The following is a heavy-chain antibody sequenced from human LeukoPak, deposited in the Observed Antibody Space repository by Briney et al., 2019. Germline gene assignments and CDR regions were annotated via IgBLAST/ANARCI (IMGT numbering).Heavy chain of an antibody. Sequence: GESLKISCKGSGYSFTSYWIGWVRQMPGEGLEWMGVIYPGDSDTRYTPPFQGQVTISADKSISTAYLPWSGLKASDTAMYYCARHLTMITVPRDAFDIWGQGTMVTVSS. CDR1: GYSFTSYW. J-gene: IGHJ3*02. D-gene: IGHD3-16*01. V-gene: IGHV5-51*01. CDR3: ARHLTMITVPRDAFDI. CDR2: IYPGDSDT.